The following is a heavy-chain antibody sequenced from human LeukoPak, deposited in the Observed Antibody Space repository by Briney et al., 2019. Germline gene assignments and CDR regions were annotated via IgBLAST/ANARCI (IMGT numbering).Heavy chain of an antibody. CDR3: AKDLTVLLWFGRAYGMDV. CDR1: GFTFSSFA. J-gene: IGHJ6*04. D-gene: IGHD3-10*01. V-gene: IGHV3-23*01. CDR2: ISGSGGST. Sequence: GGSLRLSCAASGFTFSSFAMSWVRQAPGKGLEWVSAISGSGGSTYYADSVKGRFTISRDNSKNTLYLQMNSLRAEDTAVYYCAKDLTVLLWFGRAYGMDVWGKGTTVTVSS.